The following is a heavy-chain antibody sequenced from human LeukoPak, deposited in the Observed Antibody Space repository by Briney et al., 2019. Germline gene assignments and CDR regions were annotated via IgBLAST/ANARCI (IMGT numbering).Heavy chain of an antibody. V-gene: IGHV3-15*01. CDR2: IKSKTGSGTT. CDR1: GFAFSNAW. Sequence: GGSLRLSCAASGFAFSNAWMSWVRQAPGKGLEWVGRIKSKTGSGTTDYAAPVKGRFTISRDDSKNTLYLQMDSLKTEDTAVYFCTRASCSSTTCSTPFDYWGQGTLVTVSS. CDR3: TRASCSSTTCSTPFDY. D-gene: IGHD2-2*01. J-gene: IGHJ4*02.